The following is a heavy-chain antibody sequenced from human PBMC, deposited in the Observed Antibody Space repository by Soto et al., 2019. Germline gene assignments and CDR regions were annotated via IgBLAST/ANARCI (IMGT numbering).Heavy chain of an antibody. J-gene: IGHJ4*02. CDR2: IYYSGST. CDR3: ARGEDSEYSSSFAY. CDR1: GGSISSSSYY. V-gene: IGHV4-39*01. Sequence: QLQLQESGPGLVKPSETLSLTCTVSGGSISSSSYYWGWIRQPPGKGLEWIGSIYYSGSTYYNPSLKSRVSISVDTSKNQFSLKLSSVTAADTAVYYCARGEDSEYSSSFAYWGQGTLVTVSS. D-gene: IGHD6-13*01.